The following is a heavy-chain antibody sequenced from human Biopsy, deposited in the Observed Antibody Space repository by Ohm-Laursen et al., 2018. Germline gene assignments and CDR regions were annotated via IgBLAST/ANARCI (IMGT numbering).Heavy chain of an antibody. Sequence: SVKVSCKVPGGTFSRYGINWVRQAPGQGLEWLGGNIPILGTGNYAQKFQGRVTVAADTSTSTATMELRSLRSDDTAVYYYATKLTGYFHHWGQGTLVTVSS. CDR1: GGTFSRYG. D-gene: IGHD3-9*01. V-gene: IGHV1-69*06. CDR3: ATKLTGYFHH. CDR2: NIPILGTG. J-gene: IGHJ1*01.